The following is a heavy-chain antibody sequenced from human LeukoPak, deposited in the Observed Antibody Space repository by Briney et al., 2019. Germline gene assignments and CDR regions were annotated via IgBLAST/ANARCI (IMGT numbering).Heavy chain of an antibody. V-gene: IGHV1-18*01. J-gene: IGHJ4*02. Sequence: AASVKVSCKASGYSFRDFGIGWVRQAPGQGLEWMGWINVYNGKTNSAEKVQGRVTMTTDTSTSTVYMELRSLRSDDTAVYYCARASGSNNFYFDYWGQGTLVTVFS. CDR1: GYSFRDFG. CDR3: ARASGSNNFYFDY. CDR2: INVYNGKT. D-gene: IGHD3-10*01.